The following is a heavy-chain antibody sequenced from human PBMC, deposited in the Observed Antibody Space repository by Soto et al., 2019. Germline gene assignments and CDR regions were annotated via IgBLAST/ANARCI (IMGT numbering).Heavy chain of an antibody. Sequence: GGSLRLSCAASGFTFSSYAMSWVRQAPGKGLEWVSAISGSGGSTYYADSVKGRFTISRDNSKNTLYLQMNSLRAEDTAVYYCANHCSSTSCYYGYYFDYWGQGTLVTVSS. J-gene: IGHJ4*02. CDR3: ANHCSSTSCYYGYYFDY. D-gene: IGHD2-2*01. CDR1: GFTFSSYA. CDR2: ISGSGGST. V-gene: IGHV3-23*01.